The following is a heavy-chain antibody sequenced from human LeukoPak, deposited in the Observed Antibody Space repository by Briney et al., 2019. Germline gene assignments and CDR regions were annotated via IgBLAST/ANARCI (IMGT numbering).Heavy chain of an antibody. Sequence: GSLRLSCAASGFTFSNCAMSWVRQAPEKGLEWVSGISGSGSSTYYADSVKGRFTISRDNSENTLSLQMNSLRADDTAIYYCAKSCNSGNCYYNYWGQGTLVTVSS. CDR1: GFTFSNCA. V-gene: IGHV3-23*01. D-gene: IGHD2/OR15-2a*01. CDR2: ISGSGSST. CDR3: AKSCNSGNCYYNY. J-gene: IGHJ4*02.